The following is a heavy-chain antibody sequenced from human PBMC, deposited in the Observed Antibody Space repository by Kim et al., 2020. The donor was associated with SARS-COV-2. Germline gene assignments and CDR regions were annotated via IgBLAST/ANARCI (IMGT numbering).Heavy chain of an antibody. J-gene: IGHJ3*01. CDR1: GFTFGSFA. Sequence: GGSLRLSCAVSGFTFGSFAMTWVRQTPGKGLEWLSAISGGGTSTYNADSVKGRFTISRDNSKGTLYLQLNSLRAEDTAVYYCAKVDYVGLAAAGGFDFWG. V-gene: IGHV3-23*01. D-gene: IGHD6-13*01. CDR3: AKVDYVGLAAAGGFDF. CDR2: ISGGGTST.